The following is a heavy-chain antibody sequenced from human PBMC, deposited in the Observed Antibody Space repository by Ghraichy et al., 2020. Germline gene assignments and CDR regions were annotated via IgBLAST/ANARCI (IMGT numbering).Heavy chain of an antibody. CDR2: IGNTGYTK. D-gene: IGHD2-8*01. CDR3: ARDGGPYCTSSNCYDLLDL. V-gene: IGHV3-11*04. Sequence: GESLNISCAASGFAFNNYYMNWIRQAPGKGLEWVSYIGNTGYTKHYADSVKGRFTISRDNDKNSLYLQMTNLRDEDTALYYCARDGGPYCTSSNCYDLLDLWGRGTLVTVSS. J-gene: IGHJ2*01. CDR1: GFAFNNYY.